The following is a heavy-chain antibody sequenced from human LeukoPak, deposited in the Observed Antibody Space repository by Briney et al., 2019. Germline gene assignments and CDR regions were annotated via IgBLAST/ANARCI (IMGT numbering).Heavy chain of an antibody. Sequence: QAGRSLRLSCAASGFTFSSYGMHWVRQAPGKGLEWVAVIWYDGSNKYYADSVKGRFTISRDNSKNTLYLQMNSLRAEDTAVYYCARDCIGCHGFDYWGQGTLVTVSS. J-gene: IGHJ4*02. CDR2: IWYDGSNK. V-gene: IGHV3-33*01. D-gene: IGHD2-15*01. CDR3: ARDCIGCHGFDY. CDR1: GFTFSSYG.